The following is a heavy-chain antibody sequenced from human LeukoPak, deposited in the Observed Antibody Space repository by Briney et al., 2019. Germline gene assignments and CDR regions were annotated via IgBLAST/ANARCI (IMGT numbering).Heavy chain of an antibody. CDR1: GYTFIDFY. V-gene: IGHV1-2*02. J-gene: IGHJ3*02. CDR3: ARGRVRCSGGNCYSYAFDI. D-gene: IGHD2-15*01. CDR2: ISPKSGGT. Sequence: ASVKVSCKASGYTFIDFYMHWVRQAPEQGLEWMGWISPKSGGTNYAQKFKGRLTVTRDTSISTAYMELSWLTSDDTALYYCARGRVRCSGGNCYSYAFDIWGQGTMVTVSS.